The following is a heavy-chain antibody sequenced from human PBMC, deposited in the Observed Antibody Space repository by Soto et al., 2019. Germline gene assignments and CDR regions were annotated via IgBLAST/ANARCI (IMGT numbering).Heavy chain of an antibody. D-gene: IGHD2-2*01. J-gene: IGHJ3*02. Sequence: PGGSLRLSCAASGFTFSHVWMSGVRQAPGKGLGWVGRIKRKIDGETIDYAAPVKGRFTISRDDSKDTLYLQMNSLKTEDTAVYYCATEASCSSTNCARAFDIWGQGTVVTVSS. CDR2: IKRKIDGETI. CDR3: ATEASCSSTNCARAFDI. CDR1: GFTFSHVW. V-gene: IGHV3-15*01.